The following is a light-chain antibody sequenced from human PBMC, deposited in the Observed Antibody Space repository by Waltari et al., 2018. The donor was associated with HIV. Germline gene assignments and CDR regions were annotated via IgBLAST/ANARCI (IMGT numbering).Light chain of an antibody. CDR3: ESYTSTSVWV. Sequence: QSALTPPASVSGSPGQSITISCTGSSSDVGGYHYVSWYQQHPGKAPRLMIYDVSTRPSGVSDRFSGSKSGDTASLTISGLQAEDEADYYCESYTSTSVWVFGGGTRLTVL. V-gene: IGLV2-14*03. CDR2: DVS. J-gene: IGLJ3*02. CDR1: SSDVGGYHY.